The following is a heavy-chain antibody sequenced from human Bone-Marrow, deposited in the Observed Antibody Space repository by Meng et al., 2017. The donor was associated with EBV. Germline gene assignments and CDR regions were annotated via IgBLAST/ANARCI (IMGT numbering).Heavy chain of an antibody. CDR2: IYWDDDK. Sequence: SPLMAPGPSLVNPTQTPPLTCTFSGFSLCTRGVGVGWIRQPPGKALEWLALIYWDDDKRYSPSLKSRLTITKDTSKNQVVLTMTNMDPVDTATYFCAHRHLKVLFDYWGQGTLVTVSS. CDR1: GFSLCTRGVG. CDR3: AHRHLKVLFDY. J-gene: IGHJ4*02. V-gene: IGHV2-5*02.